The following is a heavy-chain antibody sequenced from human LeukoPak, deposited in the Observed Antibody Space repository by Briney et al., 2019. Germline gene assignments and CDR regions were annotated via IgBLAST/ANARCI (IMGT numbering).Heavy chain of an antibody. CDR2: IYYSGST. D-gene: IGHD3-10*01. J-gene: IGHJ4*02. Sequence: SETLSLTCTVSGGSLSRYYWSWIRQPPGKGVEWIGYIYYSGSTNYNPSLTSRVTISVDTSKNQFSLKLSSVTAADTAVYYCARDPPGPGSYYDYWGQGTLVTVSS. CDR3: ARDPPGPGSYYDY. V-gene: IGHV4-59*01. CDR1: GGSLSRYY.